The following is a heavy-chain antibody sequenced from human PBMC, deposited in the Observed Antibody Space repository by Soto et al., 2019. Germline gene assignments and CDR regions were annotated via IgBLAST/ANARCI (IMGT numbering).Heavy chain of an antibody. CDR2: IYSGGST. D-gene: IGHD6-6*01. CDR3: ASRSIAARPLDY. CDR1: VFTFSSNY. Sequence: GSLRLSCAASVFTFSSNYMSWVRQAPGKGLEWVSVIYSGGSTYYADSVKGRFTISRDNSKNTLYLQMNSLRAEDTAVYYCASRSIAARPLDYWGQGTLVTVSS. J-gene: IGHJ4*02. V-gene: IGHV3-53*01.